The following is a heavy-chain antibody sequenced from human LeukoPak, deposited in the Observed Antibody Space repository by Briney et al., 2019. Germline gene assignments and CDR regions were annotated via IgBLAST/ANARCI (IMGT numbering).Heavy chain of an antibody. CDR2: ISDPHSGSQT. V-gene: IGHV3-23*01. D-gene: IGHD2-15*01. CDR3: TTRLQHHFDY. J-gene: IGHJ4*02. Sequence: GGSLRLSCAASGFTFSSYTMNWVRQALGQGLEGVSTISDPHSGSQTHYADSVKGRFTISRDDSQNTVYLQMDSLRAEDTAVYYCTTRLQHHFDYWGQGTQVTVSS. CDR1: GFTFSSYT.